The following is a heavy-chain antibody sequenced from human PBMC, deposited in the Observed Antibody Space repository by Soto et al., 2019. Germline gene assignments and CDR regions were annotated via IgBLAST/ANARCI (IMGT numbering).Heavy chain of an antibody. Sequence: GGSLRLSCAASGFTFSSYAMSWVRQAPGKGLEWVSAISGSGGSTYDADSVKGRFTISRDNSKNTLYLQMNSLRAEDPAVNDCAKEANWVPAANAFDIWGQGTMVTVSS. V-gene: IGHV3-23*01. J-gene: IGHJ3*02. CDR2: ISGSGGST. D-gene: IGHD6-25*01. CDR1: GFTFSSYA. CDR3: AKEANWVPAANAFDI.